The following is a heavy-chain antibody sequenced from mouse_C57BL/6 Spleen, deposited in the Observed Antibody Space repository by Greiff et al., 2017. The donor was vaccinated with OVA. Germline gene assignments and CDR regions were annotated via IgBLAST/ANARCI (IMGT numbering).Heavy chain of an antibody. CDR1: GFTFSSYA. D-gene: IGHD2-3*01. J-gene: IGHJ3*01. Sequence: EVQGVESGGGLVKPGGSLKLSCAASGFTFSSYAMSWVRQTPEKRLEWVATISDGGSYTYYPDNVKGRFTISRDNAKNNLYLQMSHLKSEDTAMYYCARGGDDVYWGQGTLVTVSA. V-gene: IGHV5-4*01. CDR3: ARGGDDVY. CDR2: ISDGGSYT.